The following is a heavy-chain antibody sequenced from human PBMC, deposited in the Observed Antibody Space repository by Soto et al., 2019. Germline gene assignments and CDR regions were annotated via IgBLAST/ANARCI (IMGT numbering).Heavy chain of an antibody. CDR3: ATRTVFRPLDY. V-gene: IGHV4-61*01. CDR1: GGSVNSEIYY. J-gene: IGHJ4*02. Sequence: PETRSPTGTVSGGSVNSEIYYGSWTRQPPGKGLEWIGHIYYSGSTNYNPSVKSRVTVSVDMLKNQFSLRLRSVTAADTAVYYCATRTVFRPLDYWGQGTLVTVSS. CDR2: IYYSGST.